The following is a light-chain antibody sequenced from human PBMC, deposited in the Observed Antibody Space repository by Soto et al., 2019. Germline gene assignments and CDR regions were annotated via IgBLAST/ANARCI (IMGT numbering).Light chain of an antibody. V-gene: IGLV2-11*01. CDR3: CSYAGSTTYVV. CDR1: SSDVGGYNY. CDR2: DVN. Sequence: QSALTQPRSVSGSPGQSVAISCTGTSSDVGGYNYVSWYQQHPGKAPKLIIYDVNKRPSGVSNRFSGSKSGNTAALTISGLQAEDEADYYCCSYAGSTTYVVFGGGTKVTVL. J-gene: IGLJ2*01.